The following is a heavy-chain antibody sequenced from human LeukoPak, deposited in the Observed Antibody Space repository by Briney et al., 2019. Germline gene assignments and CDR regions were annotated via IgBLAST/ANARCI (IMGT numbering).Heavy chain of an antibody. CDR1: GFTFSNYA. D-gene: IGHD3-22*01. V-gene: IGHV3-23*01. CDR3: AKGAHYDGRGDYYDY. Sequence: GGSLRLSCAASGFTFSNYAMNWVRQAPGKGLEWVSVISGSGGSTDYTDSVKGRFTISRDSSKNTLYLQRNSLRAEDTAAYYCAKGAHYDGRGDYYDYWGQGTLVTVSS. CDR2: ISGSGGST. J-gene: IGHJ4*02.